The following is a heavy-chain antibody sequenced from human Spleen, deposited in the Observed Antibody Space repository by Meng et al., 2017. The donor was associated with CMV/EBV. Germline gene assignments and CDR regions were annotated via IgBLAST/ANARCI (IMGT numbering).Heavy chain of an antibody. Sequence: GGSFSGYYWSWIRQPPGKGLEWIGEINHSGSTNYNPSLKSRVTISVDTSKNQFSLKLSSVTAADTAVYYCAREKYYYGSGTLRYFDYWGQGTLVTVSS. CDR1: GGSFSGYY. CDR3: AREKYYYGSGTLRYFDY. V-gene: IGHV4-34*01. CDR2: INHSGST. J-gene: IGHJ4*02. D-gene: IGHD3-10*01.